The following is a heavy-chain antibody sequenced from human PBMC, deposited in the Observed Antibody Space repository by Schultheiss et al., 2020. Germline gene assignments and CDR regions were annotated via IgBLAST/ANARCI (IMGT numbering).Heavy chain of an antibody. CDR1: GGSISSSSYY. V-gene: IGHV4-39*01. J-gene: IGHJ4*02. Sequence: SETLSLTCTVSGGSISSSSYYWGWTRQPPGKGLEWIGSIYYSGSTYYNPSLKSRVTISVDTSKNQFSLKLSSVTAADTAVYYCARQNEALEYCSSTSCYPFDYWGQGTLVTVSS. CDR2: IYYSGST. CDR3: ARQNEALEYCSSTSCYPFDY. D-gene: IGHD2-2*01.